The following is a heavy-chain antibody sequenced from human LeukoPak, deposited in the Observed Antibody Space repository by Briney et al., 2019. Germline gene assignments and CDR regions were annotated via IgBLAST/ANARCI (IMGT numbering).Heavy chain of an antibody. CDR3: ARVPGGSYGPDFDY. D-gene: IGHD5-18*01. J-gene: IGHJ4*02. Sequence: ASVKVSCKASGYTFTSYDINWVRQATGQGLEWMGWMNPNSGNTGYARKFQGRVTMTRNTSISTAYMELSSLRSEDTAVYYCARVPGGSYGPDFDYWGQGTLVTVSS. V-gene: IGHV1-8*01. CDR2: MNPNSGNT. CDR1: GYTFTSYD.